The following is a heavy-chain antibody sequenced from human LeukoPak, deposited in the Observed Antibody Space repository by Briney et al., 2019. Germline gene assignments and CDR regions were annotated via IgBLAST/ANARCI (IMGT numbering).Heavy chain of an antibody. CDR1: GFTFSSYG. J-gene: IGHJ6*03. CDR2: IWYDGSNK. Sequence: PGRSLRLSCAASGFTFSSYGMHWVRQAPGKGLEWVAVIWYDGSNKYYADSVKGRFTISRDNSKNTLYLQMNSLRAEDTAVYYCARDLGYGIANWGGYSMYVWGKGTTVTVSS. CDR3: ARDLGYGIANWGGYSMYV. V-gene: IGHV3-33*01. D-gene: IGHD7-27*01.